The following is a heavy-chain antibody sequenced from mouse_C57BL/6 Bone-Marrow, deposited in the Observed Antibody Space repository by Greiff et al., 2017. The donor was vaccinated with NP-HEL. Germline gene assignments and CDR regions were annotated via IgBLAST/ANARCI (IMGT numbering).Heavy chain of an antibody. CDR3: AILYGPHYAMDY. D-gene: IGHD1-1*02. V-gene: IGHV1-74*01. CDR1: GYTFTSYW. CDR2: IHPSDSDT. Sequence: QVQLQQPGAELVKPGASVKVSCKASGYTFTSYWMHWVKQRPGQGLEWIGRIHPSDSDTHYTQKFKGKATLTVDKSSSTAYMQLSSLTSEDSAVYYCAILYGPHYAMDYWGQGTSVTVSS. J-gene: IGHJ4*01.